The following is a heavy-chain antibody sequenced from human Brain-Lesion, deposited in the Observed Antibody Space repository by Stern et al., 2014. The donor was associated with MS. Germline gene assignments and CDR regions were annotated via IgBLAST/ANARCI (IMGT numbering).Heavy chain of an antibody. D-gene: IGHD3-10*01. V-gene: IGHV3-74*02. CDR3: ARGERWFDS. CDR2: VNNDGRRT. J-gene: IGHJ5*01. Sequence: VQLGQSGGGLVQPGGTLRLSCAASGFTFSNYWMPGVRQAPGQGMVWVSRVNNDGRRTSYADSVKGRFTMSRDNAKNTLYLQMNSLRVEDTAIYYCARGERWFDSWGQGTLVTVSS. CDR1: GFTFSNYW.